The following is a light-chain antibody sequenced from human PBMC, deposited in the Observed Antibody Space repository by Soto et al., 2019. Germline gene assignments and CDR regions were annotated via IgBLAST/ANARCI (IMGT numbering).Light chain of an antibody. Sequence: QSVLTQPPSVSGSPGQSVTISCTGTSSDVGSYNRVSWYQQPPGTAPKLMIYEVSNRPSGVPDRFSGSKSGNTASLTISGLQAEDEPDYYCSLYTSSSPSYLFGTGTKVTV. CDR1: SSDVGSYNR. CDR2: EVS. CDR3: SLYTSSSPSYL. J-gene: IGLJ1*01. V-gene: IGLV2-18*01.